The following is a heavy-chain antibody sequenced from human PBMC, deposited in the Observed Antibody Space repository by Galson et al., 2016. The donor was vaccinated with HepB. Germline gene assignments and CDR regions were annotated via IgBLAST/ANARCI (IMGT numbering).Heavy chain of an antibody. CDR1: GFIFSSYA. J-gene: IGHJ4*02. CDR2: ISGSGDDT. D-gene: IGHD3-10*01. CDR3: AKGSPDFFGSGSYPDFFDY. V-gene: IGHV3-23*01. Sequence: SLRLSCAASGFIFSSYAMSWVRQTPGKGLVWVSTISGSGDDTYYADSVKGRFTISRDNSKNTLYLQMNSLRAEDTAVYYCAKGSPDFFGSGSYPDFFDYWGQGTLVTVSS.